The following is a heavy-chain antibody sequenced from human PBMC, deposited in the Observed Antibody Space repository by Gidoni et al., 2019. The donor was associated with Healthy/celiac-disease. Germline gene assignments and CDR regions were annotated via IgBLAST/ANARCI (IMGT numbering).Heavy chain of an antibody. D-gene: IGHD4-17*01. Sequence: EVQLLESGGGLVQPGGSLRLSCAASGFTFSSYAMSWVRQAPGKGLGWVSAISGSGGSTYYADSVKGRFTISRDNSKNTLYLQMNSLRAEDTAVYYCAKGSTVTTSRLPRGFDYWGQGTLVTVSS. CDR2: ISGSGGST. V-gene: IGHV3-23*01. J-gene: IGHJ4*02. CDR1: GFTFSSYA. CDR3: AKGSTVTTSRLPRGFDY.